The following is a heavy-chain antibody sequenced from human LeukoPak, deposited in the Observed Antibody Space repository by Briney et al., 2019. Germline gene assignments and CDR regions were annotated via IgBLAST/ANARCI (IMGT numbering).Heavy chain of an antibody. J-gene: IGHJ4*02. CDR1: GYSFTNYD. CDR2: ISPNNGDT. D-gene: IGHD4-17*01. Sequence: ASVKVSCKASGYSFTNYDISWVRQAPGQGLEWMGRISPNNGDTEYAQKLQGRLTMTTDTSTNTAYMELRSLRSDDTAVYYCARDPTTGSLSFDYWGQGTLVTVSS. V-gene: IGHV1-18*01. CDR3: ARDPTTGSLSFDY.